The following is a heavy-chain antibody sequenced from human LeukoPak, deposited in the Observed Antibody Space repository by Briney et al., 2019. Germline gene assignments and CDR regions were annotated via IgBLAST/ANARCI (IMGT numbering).Heavy chain of an antibody. D-gene: IGHD3-22*01. CDR1: GYTFTSYD. Sequence: GASVKVSCKASGYTFTSYDINWVRQATGQGLEWMGWMNPNRGNTGYAQKFQGRVTMTRNTSISTAYMELSSLRSEDTAVYYCAITAYYYDSSGYYYEYFDLWGRGTLVTVSS. CDR3: AITAYYYDSSGYYYEYFDL. CDR2: MNPNRGNT. V-gene: IGHV1-8*01. J-gene: IGHJ2*01.